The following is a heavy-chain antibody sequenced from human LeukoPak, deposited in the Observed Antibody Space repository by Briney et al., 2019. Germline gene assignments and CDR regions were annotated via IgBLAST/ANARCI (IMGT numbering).Heavy chain of an antibody. CDR1: GYTFTGYY. CDR2: INPNSGGT. D-gene: IGHD6-19*01. Sequence: GASVKVSCKASGYTFTGYYMHWVRQAPGQGLEWMGWINPNSGGTNYAQKFQGRVTMTRDTSISTAYMELSRLRSDDTAVYYCARVAPQYSGGLDYWGQGTLVTVSS. V-gene: IGHV1-2*02. CDR3: ARVAPQYSGGLDY. J-gene: IGHJ4*02.